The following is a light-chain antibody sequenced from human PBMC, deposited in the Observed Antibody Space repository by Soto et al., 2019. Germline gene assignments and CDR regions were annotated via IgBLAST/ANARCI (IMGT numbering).Light chain of an antibody. CDR3: SSHTSSSTVYV. CDR2: EVS. CDR1: SSDVGAYKY. J-gene: IGLJ1*01. Sequence: QSVLTQPASVSGSPGQSITISCTGTSSDVGAYKYVPWYQQHPGQAPKLMIYEVSNRPSGVSNRFSGSKSGNTASLTISGLQAEDEADYYCSSHTSSSTVYVFGTGTKATVL. V-gene: IGLV2-14*01.